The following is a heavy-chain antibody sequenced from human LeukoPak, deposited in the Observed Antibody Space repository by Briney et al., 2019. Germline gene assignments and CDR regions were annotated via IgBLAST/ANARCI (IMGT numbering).Heavy chain of an antibody. Sequence: TLSLTCTASGGSISSGSYYWNWIRQPAGKGLEWIGRLYITGTTNYNPSLKNRVNISLDTSKNQFSLQLNSVTAADTAPYYCARDKYLYFDLWGRGTLVTVSS. CDR1: GGSISSGSYY. V-gene: IGHV4-61*02. CDR3: ARDKYLYFDL. CDR2: LYITGTT. D-gene: IGHD2/OR15-2a*01. J-gene: IGHJ2*01.